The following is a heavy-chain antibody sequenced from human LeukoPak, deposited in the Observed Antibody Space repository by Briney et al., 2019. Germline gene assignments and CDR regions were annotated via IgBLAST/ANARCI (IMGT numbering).Heavy chain of an antibody. CDR1: GFTFSSYA. V-gene: IGHV3-23*01. CDR3: AKDHYYDSSGYYPPYFQH. J-gene: IGHJ1*01. D-gene: IGHD3-22*01. CDR2: ISGSGGST. Sequence: PGGSLRLSCAASGFTFSSYAMSWVRQAPGKGLEWVSAISGSGGSTYYADSVKGRFTISRDNSKNTLYLQMNSLRAEDTAVYYCAKDHYYDSSGYYPPYFQHWGQGTLVTVSS.